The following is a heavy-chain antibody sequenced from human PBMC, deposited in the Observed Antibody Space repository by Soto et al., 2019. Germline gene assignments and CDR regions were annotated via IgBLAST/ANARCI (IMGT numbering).Heavy chain of an antibody. V-gene: IGHV3-21*01. CDR2: ISSSSSYI. CDR1: GFTFSSYS. Sequence: GGSLRLSCAASGFTFSSYSMNWVRQAPGKGLEWVSSISSSSSYIYYADSVKGRFTISRDNAKNSLYLQMNSLRAEDTAVYYCARDLGNVVVAATNAFDIWGQGTMVTVSS. J-gene: IGHJ3*02. D-gene: IGHD2-15*01. CDR3: ARDLGNVVVAATNAFDI.